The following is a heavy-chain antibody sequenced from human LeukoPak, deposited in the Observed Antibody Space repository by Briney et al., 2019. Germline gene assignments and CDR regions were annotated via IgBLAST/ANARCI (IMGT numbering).Heavy chain of an antibody. D-gene: IGHD3-22*01. Sequence: ASVKVSCKASGYTFTGYYMHWVRQAPGQGLEWMGWINPNSGGTNYAQKFQGRVTMTRDTSISTAYMELSRLRSDDTAVYYCAGDSSGYYYVAYWGQGTLVTVSS. V-gene: IGHV1-2*02. J-gene: IGHJ4*02. CDR3: AGDSSGYYYVAY. CDR2: INPNSGGT. CDR1: GYTFTGYY.